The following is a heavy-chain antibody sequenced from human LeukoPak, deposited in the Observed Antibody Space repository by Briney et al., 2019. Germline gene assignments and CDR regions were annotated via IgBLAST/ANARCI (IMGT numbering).Heavy chain of an antibody. D-gene: IGHD4-17*01. CDR2: ISGSGGST. CDR1: GFTFSSYA. V-gene: IGHV3-23*01. J-gene: IGHJ4*02. Sequence: PGGSLRLSCAASGFTFSSYAMSWVRQAPGKGLEWVSAISGSGGSTYYADSVKGRFTISRDNSKNTLYLQMNSLRAEDTAVYYCPRPRDYGDYFAHFDYWGQGTLVTVSS. CDR3: PRPRDYGDYFAHFDY.